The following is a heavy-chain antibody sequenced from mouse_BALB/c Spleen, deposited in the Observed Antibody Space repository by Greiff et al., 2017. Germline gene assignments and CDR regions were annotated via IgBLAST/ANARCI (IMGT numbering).Heavy chain of an antibody. V-gene: IGHV5-17*02. Sequence: DVQLVESGGGLVQPGGSRKLSCAASGFTFSSFGMHWVRQAPEKGLEWVAYISSGSSTIYYADTVKGRFTISRDNPKNTLFLQMTSLRSEDTAMYYCARSSLLLRYYAMDYWGQGTSVTVSS. CDR2: ISSGSSTI. D-gene: IGHD1-1*01. CDR3: ARSSLLLRYYAMDY. J-gene: IGHJ4*01. CDR1: GFTFSSFG.